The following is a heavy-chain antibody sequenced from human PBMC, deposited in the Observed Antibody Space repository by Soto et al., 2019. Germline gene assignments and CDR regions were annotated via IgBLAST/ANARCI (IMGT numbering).Heavy chain of an antibody. V-gene: IGHV3-21*01. J-gene: IGHJ4*02. CDR1: GFTFSSYS. D-gene: IGHD6-6*01. CDR2: ISSSSSYI. CDR3: ARVYTAYSSSSSYFDY. Sequence: PGGSLRLSCAASGFTFSSYSMNWVRPAPGKGLEWVSSISSSSSYIYYADSVKGRFTISRDNAKNSLYLQMNSLRAEDTAVYYCARVYTAYSSSSSYFDYWGQGTLVTVSS.